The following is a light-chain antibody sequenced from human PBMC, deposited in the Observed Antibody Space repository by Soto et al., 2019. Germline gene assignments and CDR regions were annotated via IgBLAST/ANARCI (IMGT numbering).Light chain of an antibody. Sequence: QPVLTQSPSASASLGASVKLTCTLSSGHSSYAIAWHQQQTEKGPRYLMRLNSDGRHTKGDGIPDRFSGSSSGAERYLTISSLQSEDEADYYCQTWGTGIWVFGGGTKLTVL. CDR3: QTWGTGIWV. J-gene: IGLJ3*02. V-gene: IGLV4-69*01. CDR1: SGHSSYA. CDR2: LNSDGRH.